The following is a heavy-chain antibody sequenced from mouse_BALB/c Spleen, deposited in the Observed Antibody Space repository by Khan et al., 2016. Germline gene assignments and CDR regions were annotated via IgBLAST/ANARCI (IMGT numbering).Heavy chain of an antibody. J-gene: IGHJ2*01. CDR3: SSVYFDY. CDR2: IRSKDNNHAT. V-gene: IGHV6-6*01. Sequence: EVQLEESGGGLVQPGGSMKLSCAASGFTFSDAWMDWVRQSPEKGLEWVAEIRSKDNNHATYYAESVTGRFTISRDDYKSSVYLQKNTLRAEDTGIYYCSSVYFDYWRQGTTLTVSS. CDR1: GFTFSDAW.